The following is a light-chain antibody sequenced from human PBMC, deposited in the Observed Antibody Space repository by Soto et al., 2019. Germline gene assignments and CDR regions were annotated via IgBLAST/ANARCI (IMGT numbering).Light chain of an antibody. J-gene: IGKJ2*01. CDR3: QQYGSSPPYT. V-gene: IGKV3-20*01. CDR2: AAS. Sequence: DIVLTQSPGTLSLSPGERATMSCRASETVNNTFLGWYQQKPGQAPRLLIFAASRRATGIPDRFSGSGSGTDFTLTISRLEPEDFGVYYCQQYGSSPPYTLGQGTKLEIK. CDR1: ETVNNTF.